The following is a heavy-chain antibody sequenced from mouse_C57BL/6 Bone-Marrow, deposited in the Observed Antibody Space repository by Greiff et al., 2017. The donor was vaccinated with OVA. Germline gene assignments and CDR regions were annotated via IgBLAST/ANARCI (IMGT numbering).Heavy chain of an antibody. V-gene: IGHV1-69*01. CDR3: ARWGGSSLYWYFDV. J-gene: IGHJ1*03. Sequence: QVQLKQSGAELVMPGASVKLSCKASGYTFTSYWMHWVKQRPGQGLEWIGEIDPSDSYTNYNQKFKGKSTLTVDKSSSTAYMQLSSLTSEDSAVYYCARWGGSSLYWYFDVWGTGTTVTVSS. CDR1: GYTFTSYW. CDR2: IDPSDSYT. D-gene: IGHD1-1*01.